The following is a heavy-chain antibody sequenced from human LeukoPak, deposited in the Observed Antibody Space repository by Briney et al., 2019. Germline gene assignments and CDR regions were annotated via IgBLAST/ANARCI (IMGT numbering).Heavy chain of an antibody. D-gene: IGHD5-24*01. V-gene: IGHV3-33*06. CDR3: AKDRGEMATITFDY. CDR2: IWYDGSNK. CDR1: GFTFSSYG. Sequence: GRSLRLSCAASGFTFSSYGMHWVRQAPGKGLEWAAVIWYDGSNKYYADSVKGRSTISRDNSKNTLYLQMNSLRAEDTAVYYCAKDRGEMATITFDYWGQGTLVTVSS. J-gene: IGHJ4*02.